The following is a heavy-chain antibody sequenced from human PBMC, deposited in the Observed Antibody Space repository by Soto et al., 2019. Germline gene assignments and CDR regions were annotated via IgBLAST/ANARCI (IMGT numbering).Heavy chain of an antibody. V-gene: IGHV1-69*13. J-gene: IGHJ4*02. CDR1: GGTFSSYA. Sequence: GASVKVSCKASGGTFSSYAISWVRQAPGQGLEWMGGIIPIFGTANYAQKFQGRVTITADESTSTAYMELSSLRSEDTAVYYCARPYDSSQSPRFDYWGQGTLVTVSS. D-gene: IGHD3-22*01. CDR2: IIPIFGTA. CDR3: ARPYDSSQSPRFDY.